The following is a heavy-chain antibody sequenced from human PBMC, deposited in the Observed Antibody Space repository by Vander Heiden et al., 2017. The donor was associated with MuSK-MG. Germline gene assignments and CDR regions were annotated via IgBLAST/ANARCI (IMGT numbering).Heavy chain of an antibody. J-gene: IGHJ4*02. D-gene: IGHD3-22*01. CDR2: ISADTTGT. V-gene: IGHV3-23*01. CDR3: AIDHDSSAYDTPCDY. CDR1: GFTFSNYG. Sequence: EAQLLESGGGLVQPGGSLRLSCAASGFTFSNYGMNWFRQAPGMGLEWVSTISADTTGTHYMDSVKGRFTISRDNSRSTLYLQLNSLRAEDTATYFCAIDHDSSAYDTPCDYWGQGTLVTVSS.